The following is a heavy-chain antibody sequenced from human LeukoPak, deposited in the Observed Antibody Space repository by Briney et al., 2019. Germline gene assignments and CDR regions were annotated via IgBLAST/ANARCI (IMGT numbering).Heavy chain of an antibody. CDR2: IYYSGST. V-gene: IGHV4-39*01. CDR3: ARNADVTVASVTFDY. CDR1: GGSISSSSYY. J-gene: IGHJ4*02. Sequence: PSETLSLTCNVSGGSISSSSYYWGWIRQPPGKGLEWIGSIYYSGSTYYNPSLKSRATISVDTSKNQFSLRVSFMTAADTAVYFCARNADVTVASVTFDYWGQGTLVTVSS. D-gene: IGHD6-19*01.